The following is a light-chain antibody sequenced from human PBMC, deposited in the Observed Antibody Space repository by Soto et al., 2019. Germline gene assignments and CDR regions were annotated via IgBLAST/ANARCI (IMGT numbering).Light chain of an antibody. Sequence: DIVMTQSPLSLPVTPGEPASISCRSSQSLLHSNGNTYLNWLHHRPGQPPRLLLYMVSKRFSGVPDRFSGSGAGTDFTLKISRVEPEDVGFYYCMQATQFPQVTFGQGTRLEI. J-gene: IGKJ5*01. CDR2: MVS. CDR3: MQATQFPQVT. V-gene: IGKV2-24*01. CDR1: QSLLHSNGNTY.